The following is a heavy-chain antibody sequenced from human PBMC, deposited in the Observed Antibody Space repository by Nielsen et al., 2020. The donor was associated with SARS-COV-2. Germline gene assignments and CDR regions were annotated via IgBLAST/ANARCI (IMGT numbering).Heavy chain of an antibody. CDR1: GFSISTTGMR. CDR3: ARMVYGSGSYEFDF. CDR2: IDWDDDT. D-gene: IGHD3-10*01. J-gene: IGHJ4*02. V-gene: IGHV2-70*04. Sequence: SGPTPVKPTQTLTLTCTFSGFSISTTGMRLNWIRQPPGRALEWLARIDWDDDTFYNTSLKTRLTISKDTSKNQVVLTMTNMDPVDTATYYCARMVYGSGSYEFDFWGQGTLVTVSS.